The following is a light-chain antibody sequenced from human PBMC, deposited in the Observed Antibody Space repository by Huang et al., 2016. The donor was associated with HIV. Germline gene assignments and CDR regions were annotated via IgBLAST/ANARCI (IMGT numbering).Light chain of an antibody. CDR2: TVS. V-gene: IGKV1-39*01. J-gene: IGKJ1*01. CDR3: QQSFSVPRT. CDR1: QNITKS. Sequence: DIQMTQSPPSLSASVGDRVTFTCRADQNITKSLNWYQQKPWKAPKLLIYTVSTLESGVPSRFSVSGSGSRFTLNIGNLQPEDFATYYCQQSFSVPRTFG.